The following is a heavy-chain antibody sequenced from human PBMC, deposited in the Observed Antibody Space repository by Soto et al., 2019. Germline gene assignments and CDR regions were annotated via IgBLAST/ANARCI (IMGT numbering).Heavy chain of an antibody. CDR3: ARGDIVLMVYAIRGMDV. Sequence: PGGSLRLSCAASGFTFSDYYMSWIRQAXRKGLEWVSYISSSGSTIYYADSVKGRFTISRDNAKNSLYLQMNSLRAEDTAVYYCARGDIVLMVYAIRGMDVWGKGTTVTVSS. V-gene: IGHV3-11*01. J-gene: IGHJ6*04. CDR1: GFTFSDYY. D-gene: IGHD2-8*01. CDR2: ISSSGSTI.